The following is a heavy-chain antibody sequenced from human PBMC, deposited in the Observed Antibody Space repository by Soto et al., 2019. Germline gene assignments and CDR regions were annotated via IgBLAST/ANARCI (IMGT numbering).Heavy chain of an antibody. D-gene: IGHD5-12*01. CDR1: GFTFSSYA. CDR2: ISYDGSNK. J-gene: IGHJ4*02. CDR3: ARGQEMATTSYFDY. V-gene: IGHV3-30-3*01. Sequence: QVQLVESGGGVVQPGRSLRLSCAASGFTFSSYAMHWVRQAPGKGLEWVAVISYDGSNKYYADSVKGRFTISGDNSKNTLYLQMNRLRAEDTAVYYCARGQEMATTSYFDYWGQGTLVTVSS.